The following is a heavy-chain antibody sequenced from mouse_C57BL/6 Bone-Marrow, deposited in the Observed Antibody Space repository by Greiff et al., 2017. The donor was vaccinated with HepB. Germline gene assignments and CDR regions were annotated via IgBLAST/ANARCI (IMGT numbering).Heavy chain of an antibody. Sequence: QVQLKQSGAELARPGASVKLSCKASGYTFTSYGISWVKQRTGQGLEWIGEIYPRSGNTYYNEKFKGKATLTADKSSSTAYMELRSLTSEDSAVYFCARVYYDAMDYWGQGTSVTVSS. CDR1: GYTFTSYG. CDR3: ARVYYDAMDY. CDR2: IYPRSGNT. V-gene: IGHV1-81*01. J-gene: IGHJ4*01.